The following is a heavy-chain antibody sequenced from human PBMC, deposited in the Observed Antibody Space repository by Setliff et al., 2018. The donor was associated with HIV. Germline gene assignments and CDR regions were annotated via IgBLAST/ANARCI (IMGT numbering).Heavy chain of an antibody. CDR3: TRDGPLYCSGGSCYLPQFY. Sequence: PGGSLRLSCSASGFTFGEYAMSWVRQAPGKGLEWVGFIRSKGYGGTTEYAASVKGRFTISRDDSKSIAYLQMNSLKTEDTAVYYCTRDGPLYCSGGSCYLPQFYWGQGTLVTVSS. D-gene: IGHD2-15*01. V-gene: IGHV3-49*04. CDR1: GFTFGEYA. CDR2: IRSKGYGGTT. J-gene: IGHJ4*02.